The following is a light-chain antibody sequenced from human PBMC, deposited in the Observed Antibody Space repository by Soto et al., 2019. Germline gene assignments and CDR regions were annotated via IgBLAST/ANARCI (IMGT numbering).Light chain of an antibody. V-gene: IGKV3-20*01. CDR1: ESIRSNS. Sequence: ETVLTQSPGTLSLSPGETATLSCRASESIRSNSLAWYQQKPGQPPRLLIYGASNRATDIPDRFSGSGSGTDFPLTITRLESEDFAVYDCQQYENSPITFGQGTRLDIK. CDR3: QQYENSPIT. CDR2: GAS. J-gene: IGKJ5*01.